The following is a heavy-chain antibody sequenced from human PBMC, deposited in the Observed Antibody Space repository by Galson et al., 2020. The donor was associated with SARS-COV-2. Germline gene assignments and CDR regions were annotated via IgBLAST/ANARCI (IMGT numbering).Heavy chain of an antibody. CDR2: MNPHSGNT. CDR3: ARSYDDVATWFDP. CDR1: GYTFTSYE. Sequence: ASVKVSCKASGYTFTSYEINWVRQAPGQGLEWMGWMNPHSGNTGYAQKFQGRVTMTRTTSISTAYMELNSLTSEDTAVYYCARSYDDVATWFDPWGQGTLVTVSS. D-gene: IGHD4-17*01. J-gene: IGHJ5*02. V-gene: IGHV1-8*01.